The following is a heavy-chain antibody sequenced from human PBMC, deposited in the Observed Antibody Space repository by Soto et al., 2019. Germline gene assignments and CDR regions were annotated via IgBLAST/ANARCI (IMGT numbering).Heavy chain of an antibody. J-gene: IGHJ4*02. D-gene: IGHD4-17*01. V-gene: IGHV4-61*01. CDR3: ARTTAVPNTLRSRYFFDY. CDR1: GGSVSNKTYY. Sequence: SETLSLTCSVSGGSVSNKTYYWSWIRQPPGKRLEWIGYVYYSGTANYNPSLKSRVTISVDLSKNQFSLRLSSVTTADTALYYCARTTAVPNTLRSRYFFDYWGQGTLVTVSS. CDR2: VYYSGTA.